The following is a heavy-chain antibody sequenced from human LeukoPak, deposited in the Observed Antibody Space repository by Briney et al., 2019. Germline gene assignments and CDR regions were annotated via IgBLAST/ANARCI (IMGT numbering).Heavy chain of an antibody. CDR1: GGTFSSYA. V-gene: IGHV1-69*01. D-gene: IGHD5-18*01. Sequence: SVKVSCKASGGTFSSYAISWVRQAPGQGLEWMGGIIPIFGTANYAQKFQGRVTITADESTSTAYMELSSLRSEDTAVYYRARDRMDTAMAHFDYWGQGTLVTVSS. J-gene: IGHJ4*02. CDR3: ARDRMDTAMAHFDY. CDR2: IIPIFGTA.